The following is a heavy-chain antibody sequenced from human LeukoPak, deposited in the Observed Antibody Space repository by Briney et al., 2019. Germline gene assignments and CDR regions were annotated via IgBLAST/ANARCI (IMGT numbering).Heavy chain of an antibody. Sequence: GGSLRLSCAASGFTFSRSAVSWVRQAPGKGLEWLSTINGGGGATYYADSVTGRFTISSDASQNTLYLQMNSLRAEDTAVYYCAKANPTPRGVNFDYWGRGTLFTVSS. CDR2: INGGGGAT. J-gene: IGHJ4*02. D-gene: IGHD3-10*01. V-gene: IGHV3-23*01. CDR3: AKANPTPRGVNFDY. CDR1: GFTFSRSA.